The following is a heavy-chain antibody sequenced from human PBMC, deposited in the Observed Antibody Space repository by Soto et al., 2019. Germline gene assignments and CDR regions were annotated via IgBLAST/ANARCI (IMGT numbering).Heavy chain of an antibody. CDR1: GYMFISYG. CDR2: ISAYNANT. Sequence: ASVKVSCKASGYMFISYGINWVRQAPGQGLEWMGWISAYNANTKYAQNLQGRVTMTTDTSTSTAYMEMRSLRSDDTAVYYCARDLDGSGSYYTDYWGPGTLVTVSS. CDR3: ARDLDGSGSYYTDY. V-gene: IGHV1-18*01. J-gene: IGHJ4*02. D-gene: IGHD3-10*01.